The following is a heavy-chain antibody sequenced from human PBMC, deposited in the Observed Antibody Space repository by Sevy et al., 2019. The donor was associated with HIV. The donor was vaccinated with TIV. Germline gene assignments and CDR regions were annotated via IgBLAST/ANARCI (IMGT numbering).Heavy chain of an antibody. CDR2: ISSSSSYI. Sequence: GGSLRLSCAASGFTFSSYSMNWVRQAPGKGLEWVSSISSSSSYIYYADSVKGRFTISRDNAKNSLYLQMNSLGAEDTAVYYCARDEDSSGWYYDYWGQGTLVTVSS. D-gene: IGHD6-19*01. V-gene: IGHV3-21*01. J-gene: IGHJ4*02. CDR1: GFTFSSYS. CDR3: ARDEDSSGWYYDY.